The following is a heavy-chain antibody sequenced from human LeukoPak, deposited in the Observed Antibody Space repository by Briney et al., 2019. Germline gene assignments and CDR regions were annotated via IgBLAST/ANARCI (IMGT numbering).Heavy chain of an antibody. J-gene: IGHJ4*02. Sequence: SETLSLTCAVYGGSFSGYYWSWIRQPPGKGLEWIGEINHSGSTNYNPSLKSRVTISVDTSKNQFSLKLSSVTAADTAVYYCARRKIQLWSNRYYFDYWGQGTPVTVSS. CDR2: INHSGST. CDR1: GGSFSGYY. CDR3: ARRKIQLWSNRYYFDY. D-gene: IGHD5-18*01. V-gene: IGHV4-34*01.